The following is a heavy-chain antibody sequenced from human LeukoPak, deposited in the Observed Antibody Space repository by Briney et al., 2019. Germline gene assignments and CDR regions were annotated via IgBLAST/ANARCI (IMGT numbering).Heavy chain of an antibody. Sequence: GEPLKISCKGSGYSFTSYWIGWVRHMPGNGLEWIGTIYTGDSDTRYSPSFQGQVTISADKSISTAYLQWSSLKASDTAMYYCARRWFGEFHHDAFDIWGQGTMVTVSS. CDR1: GYSFTSYW. J-gene: IGHJ3*02. CDR2: IYTGDSDT. V-gene: IGHV5-51*01. D-gene: IGHD3-10*01. CDR3: ARRWFGEFHHDAFDI.